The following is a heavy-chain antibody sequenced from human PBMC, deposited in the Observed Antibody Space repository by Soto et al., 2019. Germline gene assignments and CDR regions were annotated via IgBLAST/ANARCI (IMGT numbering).Heavy chain of an antibody. J-gene: IGHJ4*02. CDR1: GYTFATYA. Sequence: QVPLVQSGPELKKPGTSVPVSCKASGYTFATYAVSWVRQAPGQGLEWMGWISAYNGNTINAQKFQGRVTLTTDTSTSTAYMALTSLTSDDTAVYYCARVGGALGDLDYWGQGTLVTVSS. V-gene: IGHV1-18*01. CDR3: ARVGGALGDLDY. D-gene: IGHD3-16*01. CDR2: ISAYNGNT.